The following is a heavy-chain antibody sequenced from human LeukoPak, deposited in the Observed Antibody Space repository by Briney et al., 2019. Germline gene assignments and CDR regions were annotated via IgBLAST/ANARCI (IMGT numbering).Heavy chain of an antibody. D-gene: IGHD4-11*01. CDR2: MNPNSGNT. CDR1: GYTFTSYD. Sequence: ASVRVSCKASGYTFTSYDINWVRQATGQGLEWMGWMNPNSGNTGYAQKFQGRVTMTRNTSISTAYMELSSLRSEDTAVYYCARQMTTVTYWFDPWGQGTLVTVSS. CDR3: ARQMTTVTYWFDP. J-gene: IGHJ5*02. V-gene: IGHV1-8*01.